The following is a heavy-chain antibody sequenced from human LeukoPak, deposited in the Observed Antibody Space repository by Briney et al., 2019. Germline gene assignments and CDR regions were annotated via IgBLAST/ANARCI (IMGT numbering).Heavy chain of an antibody. D-gene: IGHD2-15*01. CDR2: IYPGDYDT. J-gene: IGHJ4*02. CDR1: GYSFTSYW. Sequence: ESLKISCKGSGYSFTSYWIGWVRHVPGKGVGWRGIIYPGDYDTQYSPSFQGQVTISADKSISTAYLQWSSLKASDTAMYYCARRVVVAAPADYWGQGTLVTVSS. V-gene: IGHV5-51*01. CDR3: ARRVVVAAPADY.